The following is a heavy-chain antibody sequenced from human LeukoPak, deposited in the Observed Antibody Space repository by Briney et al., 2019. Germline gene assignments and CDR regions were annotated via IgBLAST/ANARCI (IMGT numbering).Heavy chain of an antibody. D-gene: IGHD3-10*01. CDR3: ARDGITMVRGVITTTYFDY. V-gene: IGHV3-53*01. CDR1: GFTVSSNY. J-gene: IGHJ4*02. CDR2: IYSGGRT. Sequence: GGSMRLSCAASGFTVSSNYMSWVRQAPGKGLEWVSVIYSGGRTYYADSVKGRFTISRDNSKNTLYLQMNSLRAEDTAVYYCARDGITMVRGVITTTYFDYWGQGTLVTVSS.